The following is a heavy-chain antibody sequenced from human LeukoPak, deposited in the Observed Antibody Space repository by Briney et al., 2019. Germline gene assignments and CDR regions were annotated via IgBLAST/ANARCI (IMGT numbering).Heavy chain of an antibody. V-gene: IGHV4-39*07. J-gene: IGHJ3*02. CDR1: GGSIRSSYYY. D-gene: IGHD4-17*01. Sequence: SETLSLTCTVSGGSIRSSYYYWGWIRQPPGTGLEWIGSIYDSGSTYYNPSLKSRVTISVDTSKNQFSLKLSSVTAADTAVYYCARTDYGDYVFAFDIWGQGTMVTVSS. CDR3: ARTDYGDYVFAFDI. CDR2: IYDSGST.